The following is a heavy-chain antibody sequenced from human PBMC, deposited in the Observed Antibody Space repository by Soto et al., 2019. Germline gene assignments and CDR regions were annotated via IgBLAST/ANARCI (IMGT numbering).Heavy chain of an antibody. J-gene: IGHJ4*01. Sequence: PSETLSLTCAVSGGSISSGGYSWSWIRQPPGKGLEWIGYIYHSGSTYYNPSLKSRVTISVDRSKNQFSLKLSSVTAADTAVYYCARGIPTNYGSGSKVDYRGHGTLVTVSS. CDR3: ARGIPTNYGSGSKVDY. D-gene: IGHD3-10*01. CDR2: IYHSGST. V-gene: IGHV4-30-2*01. CDR1: GGSISSGGYS.